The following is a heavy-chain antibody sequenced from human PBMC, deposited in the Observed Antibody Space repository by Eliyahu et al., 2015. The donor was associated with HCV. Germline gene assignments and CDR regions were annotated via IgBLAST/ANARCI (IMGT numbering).Heavy chain of an antibody. CDR2: IFSNDEK. CDR1: GFSLSNARMG. CDR3: ARITPFCPIGYCTNGVCCHFDY. Sequence: QVTLKESGPVLVKPTETLTLTCTVSGFSLSNARMGVSWIRQPPGKALEWLAHIFSNDEKSYSTSLKSRLTISKDTSKSQVVLTMTNMDPVDTATYYCARITPFCPIGYCTNGVCCHFDYWGQGTLVTVSS. J-gene: IGHJ4*02. D-gene: IGHD2-8*01. V-gene: IGHV2-26*01.